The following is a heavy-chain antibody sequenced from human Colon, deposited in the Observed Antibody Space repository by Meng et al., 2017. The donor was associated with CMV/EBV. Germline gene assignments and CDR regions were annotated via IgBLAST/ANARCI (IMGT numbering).Heavy chain of an antibody. V-gene: IGHV1-8*03. CDR1: GYTFTSYD. CDR2: MNPNSGNT. Sequence: ASVKVSCKASGYTFTSYDINWVRQATGQGLEWMGWMNPNSGNTGYAQKFQGRVTITRNTSISTAYMELSSLRSEDTAVYYCARAPPYSSGWCFRRGYFDLWGRGTLVTVSS. J-gene: IGHJ2*01. D-gene: IGHD6-19*01. CDR3: ARAPPYSSGWCFRRGYFDL.